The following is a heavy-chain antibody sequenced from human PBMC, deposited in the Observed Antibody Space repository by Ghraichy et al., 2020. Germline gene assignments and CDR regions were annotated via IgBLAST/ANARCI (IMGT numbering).Heavy chain of an antibody. CDR1: GFTFSDHY. J-gene: IGHJ4*02. CDR3: VRQGLEVSTIDY. Sequence: GGSLRLSCAASGFTFSDHYMNWIRQTPGKGLEWLSYISSSSRFTNYADSVKGRFIISRDNAKNSRFLQMNSLRVEDTGVYYCVRQGLEVSTIDYWGQGTLVTVSS. V-gene: IGHV3-11*06. CDR2: ISSSSRFT. D-gene: IGHD5/OR15-5a*01.